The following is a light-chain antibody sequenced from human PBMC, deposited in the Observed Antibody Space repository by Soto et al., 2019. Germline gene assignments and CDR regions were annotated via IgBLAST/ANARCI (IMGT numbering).Light chain of an antibody. CDR2: QAT. J-gene: IGKJ1*01. CDR1: RSIGTW. V-gene: IGKV1-5*03. CDR3: QQYINYSWT. Sequence: DIPMTQSPSTLSASVGDTVTITCWASRSIGTWLAWYQQKSGKAPRLLIFQATNLQRGVPSRFSGSGSGTDFTLTIGSLQSDDFATYYCQQYINYSWTFGPGTKVEIK.